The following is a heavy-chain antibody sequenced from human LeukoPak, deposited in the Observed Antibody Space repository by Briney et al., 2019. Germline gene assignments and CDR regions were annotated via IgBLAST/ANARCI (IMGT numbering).Heavy chain of an antibody. J-gene: IGHJ6*02. CDR3: AKLVVAATVSYYYYGMDV. CDR2: IWYDGSNK. V-gene: IGHV3-30*02. CDR1: GFTFSSYG. D-gene: IGHD2-15*01. Sequence: GGSLRLSCAASGFTFSSYGIHWVRQAPGKGLEWVAVIWYDGSNKYYADSVKGRFTISRDNSKNTLYLQMNSLRAEDTAVYYCAKLVVAATVSYYYYGMDVWGQGTTVTVSS.